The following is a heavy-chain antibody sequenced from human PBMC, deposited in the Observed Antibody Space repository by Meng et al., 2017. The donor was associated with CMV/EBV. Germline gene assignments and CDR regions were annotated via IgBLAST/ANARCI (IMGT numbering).Heavy chain of an antibody. CDR1: GGSISSGDYY. J-gene: IGHJ6*02. V-gene: IGHV4-30-4*08. CDR2: IYYSGST. D-gene: IGHD2-2*01. Sequence: SETLSLTCTVSGGSISSGDYYWSWIRQPPGKGLEWIGYIYYSGSTYYNPSLKSRVTTSVDTSKNQFSLKLSSVTAADTAVYYCARDWVVPAAMSHYYYGMDVWGQGTTVTVSS. CDR3: ARDWVVPAAMSHYYYGMDV.